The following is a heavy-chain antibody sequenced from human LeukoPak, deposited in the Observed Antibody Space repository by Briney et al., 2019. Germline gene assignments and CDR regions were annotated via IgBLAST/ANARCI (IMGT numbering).Heavy chain of an antibody. J-gene: IGHJ4*02. V-gene: IGHV4-39*07. CDR3: ARDGGSYYRAYYFDY. D-gene: IGHD1-26*01. CDR2: IYYSGST. Sequence: SETLSLTCTVSGGSISSSSYYWGWIRQPPGKGLEWIGSIYYSGSTYYNPSLKSRVTISVDTSKNQFSLKLSSVTAADTAVYYCARDGGSYYRAYYFDYWGQGTLVTVSS. CDR1: GGSISSSSYY.